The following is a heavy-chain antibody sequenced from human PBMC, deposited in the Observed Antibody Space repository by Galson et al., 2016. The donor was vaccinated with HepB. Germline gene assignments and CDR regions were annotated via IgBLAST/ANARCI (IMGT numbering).Heavy chain of an antibody. CDR2: IFPLFRTT. J-gene: IGHJ4*02. Sequence: SVKVSCKASGGTFSSYGISWVRQARGQGLEWIGGIFPLFRTTNYAQKFQGRVTITADESASTAYMELSSLKSEDTALYFCARAHAAAVVSYRFDSWGQGTLVTVSS. CDR1: GGTFSSYG. CDR3: ARAHAAAVVSYRFDS. D-gene: IGHD6-13*01. V-gene: IGHV1-69*13.